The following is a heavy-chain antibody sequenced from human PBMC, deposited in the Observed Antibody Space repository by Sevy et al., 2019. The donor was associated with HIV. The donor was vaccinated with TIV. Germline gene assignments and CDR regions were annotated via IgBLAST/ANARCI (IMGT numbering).Heavy chain of an antibody. V-gene: IGHV3-43D*03. D-gene: IGHD2-15*01. CDR3: AKDNQDCSDGTCYRLSSEGLDI. CDR1: GFTFDNYA. CDR2: INWAGDNT. J-gene: IGHJ3*02. Sequence: GGSLRLSCAASGFTFDNYAMGWVRQAPGKGLEWVSLINWAGDNTSYGDSVKGRFTISRDNRKNSLYLQMNSLRTEDTALYHCAKDNQDCSDGTCYRLSSEGLDIWGQGTKVTVSS.